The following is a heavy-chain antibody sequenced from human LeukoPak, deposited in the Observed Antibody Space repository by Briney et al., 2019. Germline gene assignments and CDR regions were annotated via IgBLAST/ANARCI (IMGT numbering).Heavy chain of an antibody. Sequence: GGSLRLSCAASGFTFSSAMTWVRQAPGKGLEWVAVISYDGSNKYYADSVKGRFTISRDNSKNTLYLQMNSLRAEDTAVYYCARDIGYSSGWQRGGFDYWGQGTLVTVSS. V-gene: IGHV3-30-3*01. CDR3: ARDIGYSSGWQRGGFDY. CDR1: GFTFSSA. D-gene: IGHD6-19*01. CDR2: ISYDGSNK. J-gene: IGHJ4*02.